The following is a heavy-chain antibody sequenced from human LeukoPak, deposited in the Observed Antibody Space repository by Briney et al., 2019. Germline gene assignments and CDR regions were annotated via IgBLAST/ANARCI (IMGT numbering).Heavy chain of an antibody. V-gene: IGHV3-15*01. J-gene: IGHJ4*02. D-gene: IGHD3/OR15-3a*01. Sequence: GGSLRLSCAASGFTLSNAWMSWVRQAPGKGLEWVGRIKSTTDGATTDYAAPVKGRFTISRDDSKNTLYLQMNSLKNEDTAVYHCTDFGYWGQGTLVTVSS. CDR1: GFTLSNAW. CDR3: TDFGY. CDR2: IKSTTDGATT.